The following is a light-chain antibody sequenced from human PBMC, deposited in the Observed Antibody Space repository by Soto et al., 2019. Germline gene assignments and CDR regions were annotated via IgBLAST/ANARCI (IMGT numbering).Light chain of an antibody. V-gene: IGKV3-15*01. CDR3: QQHSKWPIT. CDR2: GIS. Sequence: EIVMTQSPGTLSLSPGETATLSCRASQSVDSNYLAWYQQKPGQAPRLLVYGISTRATDIPARFSGSGFGLEFTFTIISLQSEDFGIYYCQQHSKWPITFGQGTRLEIK. CDR1: QSVDSN. J-gene: IGKJ5*01.